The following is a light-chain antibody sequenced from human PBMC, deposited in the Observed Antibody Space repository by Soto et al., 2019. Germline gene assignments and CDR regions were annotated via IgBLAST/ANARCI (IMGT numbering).Light chain of an antibody. CDR3: QQYGGPPWT. V-gene: IGKV3-20*01. CDR1: QSVSSSW. J-gene: IGKJ1*01. Sequence: EIVLTRSPGTLSLSPGERATLSYRASQSVSSSWLAWYQQKPGQAPRLLIYGASSRATGVPDRFSGSGSGTDFTLTITRLEPEDSAVFYCQQYGGPPWTFGQGTKVEIK. CDR2: GAS.